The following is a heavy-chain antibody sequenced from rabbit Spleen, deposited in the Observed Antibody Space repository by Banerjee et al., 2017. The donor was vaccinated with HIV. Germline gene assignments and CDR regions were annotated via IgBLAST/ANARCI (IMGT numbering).Heavy chain of an antibody. CDR3: ARDLTVVIGWNFNL. CDR2: MNTETGKG. D-gene: IGHD1-1*01. CDR1: GFSFSDRDV. J-gene: IGHJ4*01. V-gene: IGHV1S45*01. Sequence: QEQLEESGGGLVKPGGSLTLTCKASGFSFSDRDVMCWVRQAPGKGLEWIACMNTETGKGVYANWAKGRFAISKAPTTTVTLQMTSLTAADTATYFCARDLTVVIGWNFNLWGQGTLVTVS.